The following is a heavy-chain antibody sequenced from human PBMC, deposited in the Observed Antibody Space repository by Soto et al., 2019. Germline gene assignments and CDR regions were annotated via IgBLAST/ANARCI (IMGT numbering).Heavy chain of an antibody. CDR2: IYSGGTT. CDR1: GFTVSNNY. Sequence: EVQLVETGGGLIQPGGSQRLSCAASGFTVSNNYMSWVRQAPGKGLECVSIIYSGGTTYYADSVRGRFTISRDHSKNTLYLQMNSLRADDTAVYFCARNQPVTTLGYWGQGTLVTVSS. CDR3: ARNQPVTTLGY. J-gene: IGHJ4*02. D-gene: IGHD4-17*01. V-gene: IGHV3-53*02.